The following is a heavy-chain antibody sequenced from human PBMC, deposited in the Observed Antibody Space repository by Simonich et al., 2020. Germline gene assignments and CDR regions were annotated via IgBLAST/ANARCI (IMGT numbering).Heavy chain of an antibody. J-gene: IGHJ4*02. Sequence: QVQLVQSGAEVKKPGASVKVSCKASGYTFTRSDINRVRQATGQGLEWMGWINPNTGNTGYAQKYQGRVTITRNTSISTAYMELSSLRSEDTAVYYCARTYSGSYYYFDYWGQGTLVTVSS. V-gene: IGHV1-8*03. D-gene: IGHD1-26*01. CDR2: INPNTGNT. CDR3: ARTYSGSYYYFDY. CDR1: GYTFTRSD.